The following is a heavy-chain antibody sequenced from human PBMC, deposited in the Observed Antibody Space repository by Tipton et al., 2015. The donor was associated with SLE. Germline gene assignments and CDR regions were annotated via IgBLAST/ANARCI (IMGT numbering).Heavy chain of an antibody. CDR2: INHRGIF. CDR1: GGPFDNFY. V-gene: IGHV4-34*01. J-gene: IGHJ2*01. Sequence: TLSLTCAVYGGPFDNFYWTWIRQPPGKGLEWIGEINHRGIFNYNPSLKGRVTISVDTSKTHFSLNLTSVTAADTAVYYFARGALFSVTGLHRRYFDLWGRGTLVIVSS. D-gene: IGHD2-21*02. CDR3: ARGALFSVTGLHRRYFDL.